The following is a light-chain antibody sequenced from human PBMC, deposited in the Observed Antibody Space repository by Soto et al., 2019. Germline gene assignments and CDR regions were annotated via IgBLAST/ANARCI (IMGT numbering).Light chain of an antibody. CDR3: HQRTRWPPT. V-gene: IGKV3-11*01. CDR2: DAS. Sequence: EIVLSQSPATLSLSPGERASLSCRASQSISVYLAWYQQKSGQPPRLLIYDASNWATGIPARFSGSGSGTDFTLTISSLEPEDFAVYYCHQRTRWPPTFGGGTKVEI. J-gene: IGKJ4*01. CDR1: QSISVY.